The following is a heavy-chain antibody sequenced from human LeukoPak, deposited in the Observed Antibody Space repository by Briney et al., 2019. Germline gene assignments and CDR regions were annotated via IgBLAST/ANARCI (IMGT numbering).Heavy chain of an antibody. CDR3: AKEGYSRGYYSYYYMDV. V-gene: IGHV3-30*04. D-gene: IGHD6-13*01. Sequence: GGSLRLSCAASGFTFSSYAMHWVRQAPGKGLEGVAVISYDGSNKYYADSVKGRFTISRDNSKNTLYVQMNSLRAEDTAVYYCAKEGYSRGYYSYYYMDVWGKGTTVTVSS. CDR1: GFTFSSYA. J-gene: IGHJ6*03. CDR2: ISYDGSNK.